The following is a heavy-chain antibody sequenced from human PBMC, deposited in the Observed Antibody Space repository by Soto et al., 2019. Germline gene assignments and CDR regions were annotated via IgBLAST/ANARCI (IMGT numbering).Heavy chain of an antibody. CDR2: IYWDDDK. CDR1: GFSLSTSGVA. V-gene: IGHV2-5*02. CDR3: AHMGLMGDYYGMDV. J-gene: IGHJ6*02. Sequence: QITLKESGPPLVKPTQTLTLTCSFSGFSLSTSGVAVGWIRQPPGKALEWLALIYWDDDKRYSPSLKSRLTITKDTSKNQVVLTMTNMDPVDTGTYFCAHMGLMGDYYGMDVWGQGTTVTVSS.